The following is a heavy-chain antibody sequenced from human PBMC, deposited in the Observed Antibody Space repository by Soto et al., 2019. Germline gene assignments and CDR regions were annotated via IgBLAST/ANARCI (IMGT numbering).Heavy chain of an antibody. Sequence: QLQLQESGPGLVKPSETLSLTCTVSGGSISSSSYYWGWIRQPPGKGLEWIGSIYYSGSTYYNPSLKSRVTISVDTSKNQFSLKLSSVTAADTAVYYCARLPVTMIVRDWYFDLWGRGTLVTVSS. J-gene: IGHJ2*01. CDR1: GGSISSSSYY. CDR3: ARLPVTMIVRDWYFDL. CDR2: IYYSGST. V-gene: IGHV4-39*01. D-gene: IGHD3-22*01.